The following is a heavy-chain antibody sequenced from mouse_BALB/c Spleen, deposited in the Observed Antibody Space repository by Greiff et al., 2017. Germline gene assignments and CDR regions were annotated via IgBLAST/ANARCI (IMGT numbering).Heavy chain of an antibody. CDR2: IDPANGNT. J-gene: IGHJ3*01. D-gene: IGHD2-4*01. V-gene: IGHV14-3*02. CDR3: ASYYDYDWFAY. CDR1: GFNIKDTY. Sequence: EVQLQQSGAELVKPGASVKLSCTASGFNIKDTYMHWVKQRPEQGLEWIGRIDPANGNTKYAPKFQGKATITADTSSNTAYLQLSSLTSEDTAVYYCASYYDYDWFAYWGQETLVTVSA.